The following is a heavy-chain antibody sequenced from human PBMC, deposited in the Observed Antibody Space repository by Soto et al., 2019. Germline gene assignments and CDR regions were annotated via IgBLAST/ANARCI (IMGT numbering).Heavy chain of an antibody. CDR2: ISSSSSYI. CDR3: ASVYEPYYYYYGMDV. D-gene: IGHD3-16*01. CDR1: VFTLSSYS. Sequence: WGSQRLSCSSYVFTLSSYSMNWFRQAPGKGLEGVSSISSSSSYIYYADSVKVRFTISRDNAKNSLYLQMNSLRAEDTAVYYCASVYEPYYYYYGMDVWGQGTTVTVSS. J-gene: IGHJ6*02. V-gene: IGHV3-21*01.